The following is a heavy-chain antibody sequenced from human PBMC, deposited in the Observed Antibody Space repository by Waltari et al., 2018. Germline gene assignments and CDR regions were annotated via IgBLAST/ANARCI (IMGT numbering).Heavy chain of an antibody. CDR3: ARDRRIAVAGD. CDR2: IKQDGSGK. CDR1: GFTFSSYW. Sequence: EVQLVESGGGLVQPGGSLRLSCAASGFTFSSYWMSWVRQAPGKGVGWEANIKQDGSGKYCVESVKGGFTISRDNAKNSLYRQMNSLGAEDTAVYYCARDRRIAVAGDWGQGTLVTVSS. D-gene: IGHD6-19*01. J-gene: IGHJ4*02. V-gene: IGHV3-7*01.